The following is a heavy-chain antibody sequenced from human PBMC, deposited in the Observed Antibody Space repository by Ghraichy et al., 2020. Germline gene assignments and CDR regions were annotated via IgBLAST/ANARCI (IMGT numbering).Heavy chain of an antibody. CDR3: VREALIAGVDDAFEI. Sequence: GGSLRLSCVGSGFTFSRHYMTWVRQAPGRGLEWVANVKLDGSEQFYVDFAKGRFTIYRDNAKNLVFLQMNSLSVDDTAVYYCVREALIAGVDDAFEIWCQGTTVTVSS. V-gene: IGHV3-7*03. CDR1: GFTFSRHY. D-gene: IGHD2-8*01. CDR2: VKLDGSEQ. J-gene: IGHJ3*02.